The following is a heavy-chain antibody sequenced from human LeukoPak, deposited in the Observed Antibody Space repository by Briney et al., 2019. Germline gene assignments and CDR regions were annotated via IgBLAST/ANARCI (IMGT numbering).Heavy chain of an antibody. CDR3: ARHSLGSSGYYRSYFDL. CDR1: GGFISSYY. J-gene: IGHJ2*01. D-gene: IGHD3-22*01. Sequence: PSETLSLTCTVSGGFISSYYWSWIRQPPGKGLEWIGYIYYSGSTNYNPSLKSRVTISVDTSKNQFSLKLSSVTAADTAVYYCARHSLGSSGYYRSYFDLWGRGTLVTVSS. CDR2: IYYSGST. V-gene: IGHV4-59*08.